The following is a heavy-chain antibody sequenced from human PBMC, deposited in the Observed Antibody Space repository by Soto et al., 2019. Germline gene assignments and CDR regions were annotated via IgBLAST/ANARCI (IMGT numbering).Heavy chain of an antibody. Sequence: SETLSLTCTVSGGSISSYYWSWIRQPPGKGLEWIGYIYYSGSTNYNPSLKSRVTISVDTSKNQFSLKLSSVTAADTAVYYCARKPGIADRYWFDPWGQGTLVTVSS. D-gene: IGHD6-13*01. CDR1: GGSISSYY. CDR2: IYYSGST. CDR3: ARKPGIADRYWFDP. V-gene: IGHV4-59*08. J-gene: IGHJ5*02.